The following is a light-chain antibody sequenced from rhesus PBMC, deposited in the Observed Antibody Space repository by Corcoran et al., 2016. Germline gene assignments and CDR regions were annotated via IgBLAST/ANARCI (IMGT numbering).Light chain of an antibody. CDR1: QGISSW. J-gene: IGKJ4*01. CDR3: LQYSSSPLT. Sequence: DIQMTQSPSSLSASVGDKVTITCRASQGISSWLAWYQQKPGKAPKLRVYEASSWKRGVPSRFRGTGSGTDFTLAISSLQPEDFATYYCLQYSSSPLTFGGGTKVELK. CDR2: EAS. V-gene: IGKV1-22*01.